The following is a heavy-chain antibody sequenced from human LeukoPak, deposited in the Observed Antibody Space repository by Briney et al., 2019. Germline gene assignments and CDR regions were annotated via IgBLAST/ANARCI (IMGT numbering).Heavy chain of an antibody. V-gene: IGHV3-30*18. J-gene: IGHJ4*02. Sequence: GGSLRLSCAASGFTFSSYGMHWVRQAPGKGLEWVAVISYDGSNKYYADSVKGRFTISRDNSKNTLYLQMNSLRAEDTAVYYCAKSPSVWGSYRYISDYWGQGTLVTVSS. CDR3: AKSPSVWGSYRYISDY. D-gene: IGHD3-16*02. CDR2: ISYDGSNK. CDR1: GFTFSSYG.